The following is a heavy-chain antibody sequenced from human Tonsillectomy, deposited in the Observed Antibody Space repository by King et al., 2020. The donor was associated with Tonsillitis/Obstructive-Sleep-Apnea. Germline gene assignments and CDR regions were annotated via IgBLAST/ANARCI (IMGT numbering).Heavy chain of an antibody. CDR3: AKGPLVREGYYYYAMDV. CDR1: GFTFSSYA. D-gene: IGHD6-6*01. J-gene: IGHJ6*02. Sequence: VQLVESGGGLVQPGGSLRLSCAASGFTFSSYAMTWVRQAPGKGLEWVSAISGSGGSTYYADSVKGRFTISRDNSKNTLYLQMNSLRAEDTAVYYCAKGPLVREGYYYYAMDVWGQGTTVTVSS. CDR2: ISGSGGST. V-gene: IGHV3-23*04.